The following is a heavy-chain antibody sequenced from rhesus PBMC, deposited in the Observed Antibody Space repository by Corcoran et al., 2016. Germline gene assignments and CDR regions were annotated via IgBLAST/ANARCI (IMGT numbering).Heavy chain of an antibody. J-gene: IGHJ6*01. CDR1: GGSISSNY. D-gene: IGHD4-23*01. CDR3: ARGKYRNYLQDS. Sequence: QLQLQESGPGLVKPSETLSLTCAVSGGSISSNYWSWIRQPPGKGLVWIGRSSGICGSTDYNPSLKSRVTISADTSKNQFSLKLSSVTAADTAVYYCARGKYRNYLQDSWGQGVVVTVSS. CDR2: SSGICGST. V-gene: IGHV4-173*01.